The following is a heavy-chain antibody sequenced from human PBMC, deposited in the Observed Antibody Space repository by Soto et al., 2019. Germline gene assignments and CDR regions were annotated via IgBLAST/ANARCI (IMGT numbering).Heavy chain of an antibody. CDR1: NGSFSDYF. V-gene: IGHV4-34*01. CDR3: ARGKSSGPLYYFDT. CDR2: IKESGFA. D-gene: IGHD6-19*01. J-gene: IGHJ4*02. Sequence: SETLSLTGGVYNGSFSDYFWSWIRQPPGKGLEWIGEIKESGFATYNPSLKRRVTMSVDTANNQFSLKVTSVTAADTAVYYCARGKSSGPLYYFDTWGQGTLVTVSS.